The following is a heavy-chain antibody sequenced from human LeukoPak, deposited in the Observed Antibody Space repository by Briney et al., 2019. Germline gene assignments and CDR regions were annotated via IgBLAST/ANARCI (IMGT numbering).Heavy chain of an antibody. D-gene: IGHD3-10*01. CDR2: IKQDGIEK. CDR3: AREGMVRGVPDAFDL. CDR1: GFTFSSYW. J-gene: IGHJ3*01. Sequence: PGGSLRLSCAASGFTFSSYWMDRVRQVPGKGLEWVANIKQDGIEKYFVGSVKGRFAISRDNAKNSLYLQMNSLRVEDTAVYYCAREGMVRGVPDAFDLWGQGTMVTVSS. V-gene: IGHV3-7*01.